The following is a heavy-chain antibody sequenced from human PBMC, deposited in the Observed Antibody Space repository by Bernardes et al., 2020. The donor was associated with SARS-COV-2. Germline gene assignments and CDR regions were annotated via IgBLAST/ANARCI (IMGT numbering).Heavy chain of an antibody. CDR3: AKRTSGWHIDS. Sequence: GGSLRLSCAASGFSFNSDAMAWVRQGAGKGLEWVASITPTGATSHYADSVEGRFTISRDNSKDTLFLQMTNLRPEDTAIYYCAKRTSGWHIDSWGQGTQVTVSS. V-gene: IGHV3-23*01. CDR2: ITPTGATS. D-gene: IGHD6-19*01. CDR1: GFSFNSDA. J-gene: IGHJ4*02.